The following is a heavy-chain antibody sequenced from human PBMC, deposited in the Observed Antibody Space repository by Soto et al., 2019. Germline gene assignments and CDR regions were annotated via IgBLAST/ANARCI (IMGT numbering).Heavy chain of an antibody. J-gene: IGHJ4*02. V-gene: IGHV3-7*05. Sequence: EVQLVESGGGLVQPGGSLRLSCVASGFNFRSYWMSWVRQAPGKGLEWVANIKQDGNEKDYVDSAKGRFTISRDNAKSTLYLQMNSLRDEDTAVYFCARVWSGGVYWGQGTLVTVSS. CDR1: GFNFRSYW. CDR2: IKQDGNEK. CDR3: ARVWSGGVY. D-gene: IGHD3-3*01.